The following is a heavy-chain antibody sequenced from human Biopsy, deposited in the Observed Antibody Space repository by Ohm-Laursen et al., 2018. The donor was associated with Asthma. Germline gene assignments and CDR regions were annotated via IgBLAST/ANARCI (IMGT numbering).Heavy chain of an antibody. CDR1: GFSFDDCA. V-gene: IGHV3-9*01. J-gene: IGHJ4*01. Sequence: SLRLSCTASGFSFDDCAMHWVRQAPGKGLEWVSSISWNSGNIDYAVSVEGRFTISRDNAKNSLYLQMQSLRPEDTAFYYCAKSADYYDSTDYLDFWGRGTLVTVSS. D-gene: IGHD3-22*01. CDR3: AKSADYYDSTDYLDF. CDR2: ISWNSGNI.